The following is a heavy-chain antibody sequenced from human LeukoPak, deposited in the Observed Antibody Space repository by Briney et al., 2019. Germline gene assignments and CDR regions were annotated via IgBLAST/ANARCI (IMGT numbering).Heavy chain of an antibody. J-gene: IGHJ5*02. Sequence: ASVKVSCKASGYTFTSYGISWVRQAPGQGLEWMGWISAYNGNTNYAQKLQGRVTMTTDTSTSTAYMELRSLRSDDTAVYYCARDPYPPTYYDILTGYYHWFDPWGQGTLVTVSS. D-gene: IGHD3-9*01. CDR1: GYTFTSYG. CDR3: ARDPYPPTYYDILTGYYHWFDP. V-gene: IGHV1-18*01. CDR2: ISAYNGNT.